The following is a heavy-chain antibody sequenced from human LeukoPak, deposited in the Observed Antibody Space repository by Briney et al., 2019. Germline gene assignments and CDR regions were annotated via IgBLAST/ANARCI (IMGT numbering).Heavy chain of an antibody. CDR1: GGSISSYY. D-gene: IGHD1-1*01. CDR2: IYYSGST. V-gene: IGHV4-59*01. CDR3: ARSGTTSDI. Sequence: SETPSLTCAVSGGSISSYYWSWIRQPPGKGLEWIGYIYYSGSTNYNPSLKSRVTISVDTSKNQFSLKLSSVTAADTAVYYCARSGTTSDIWGQGTMVTVSS. J-gene: IGHJ3*02.